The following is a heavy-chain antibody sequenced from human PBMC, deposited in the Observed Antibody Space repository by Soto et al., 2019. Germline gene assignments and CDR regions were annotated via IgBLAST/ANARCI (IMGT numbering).Heavy chain of an antibody. CDR2: IIPIFGTA. D-gene: IGHD3-9*01. V-gene: IGHV1-69*01. CDR1: GGTFSSYA. CDR3: ARSGNSGILTRYDYYYYGMDV. J-gene: IGHJ6*02. Sequence: QVQLVQSGAEVKKPGSSVKVSCKASGGTFSSYAISWVRQAPGQGLEWMGGIIPIFGTANYAQKFQGRVTITADESTSTAYMELSSLRSEDTAVYYCARSGNSGILTRYDYYYYGMDVWGQGTTVTVSS.